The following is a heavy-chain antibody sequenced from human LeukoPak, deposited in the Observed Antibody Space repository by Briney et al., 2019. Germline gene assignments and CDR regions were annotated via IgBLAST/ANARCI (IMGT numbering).Heavy chain of an antibody. CDR2: IYYSGST. Sequence: SETLSLTCTVSGGSISSYYWSWIRQPPGKGLEWIGYIYYSGSTNYNPSLKSRVTISVDTSKNQFSLKLSSVTAADTAVYYCASGGIAVAGREYFDYWGQGTLVTVSS. D-gene: IGHD6-19*01. CDR1: GGSISSYY. CDR3: ASGGIAVAGREYFDY. V-gene: IGHV4-59*08. J-gene: IGHJ4*02.